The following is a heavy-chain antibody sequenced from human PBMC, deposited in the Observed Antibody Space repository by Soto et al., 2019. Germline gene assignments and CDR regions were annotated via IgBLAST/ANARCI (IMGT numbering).Heavy chain of an antibody. D-gene: IGHD2-15*01. V-gene: IGHV1-18*01. CDR3: ATDIVVVVEAMGGGDAFDI. CDR2: ISAYNGNT. J-gene: IGHJ3*02. Sequence: QVHLVQSGAEVKKPGASVKVSCKASGYTITSYGISWVRQAPGQGLEWMGWISAYNGNTNYAQKFQGRVTLTTDTSTSTAYMDLRSLRSADTAVYYCATDIVVVVEAMGGGDAFDIWGQGTLVTVSS. CDR1: GYTITSYG.